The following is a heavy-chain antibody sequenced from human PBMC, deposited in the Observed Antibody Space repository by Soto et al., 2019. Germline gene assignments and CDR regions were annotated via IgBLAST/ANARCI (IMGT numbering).Heavy chain of an antibody. V-gene: IGHV3-30*18. CDR1: GFTFSSYG. Sequence: GGSLRLSCAASGFTFSSYGMHWVRQAPGKGLEWVAVISYDGSNKYYADSVKGRFTISRDNSKNTLYLQMNSLRAEDTAVYYCAKDLVWVVGATNYYYGMDVWGQGTTVTVSS. CDR2: ISYDGSNK. D-gene: IGHD1-26*01. CDR3: AKDLVWVVGATNYYYGMDV. J-gene: IGHJ6*02.